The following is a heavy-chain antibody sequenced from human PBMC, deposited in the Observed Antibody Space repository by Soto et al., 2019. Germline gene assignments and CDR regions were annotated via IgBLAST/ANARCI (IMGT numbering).Heavy chain of an antibody. CDR3: AKDVRWSYAFDI. J-gene: IGHJ3*02. CDR1: GFTFSSYA. D-gene: IGHD2-15*01. CDR2: ISGSGGST. V-gene: IGHV3-23*01. Sequence: PGGSLSLSCAASGFTFSSYAMSGVRQAPGKGLEWVSAISGSGGSTYYADSVKGRFTISRDNSKNTLYLQMNSLRAEDTAVYYCAKDVRWSYAFDIWGQGTMVTVSS.